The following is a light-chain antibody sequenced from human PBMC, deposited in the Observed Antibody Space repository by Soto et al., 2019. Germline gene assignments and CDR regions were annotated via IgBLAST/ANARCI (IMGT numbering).Light chain of an antibody. CDR3: SSYTISSAYV. V-gene: IGLV2-14*01. J-gene: IGLJ1*01. CDR1: SSDVGGYNY. CDR2: EVS. Sequence: QSVLTQPASVSGSPGQSITISCTGTSSDVGGYNYVSWYQQHAGKAPKLMLYEVSNRPSGVSNRFSGSKSGNTASLTISGLQAEDEADYYCSSYTISSAYVFGTGTKVTVL.